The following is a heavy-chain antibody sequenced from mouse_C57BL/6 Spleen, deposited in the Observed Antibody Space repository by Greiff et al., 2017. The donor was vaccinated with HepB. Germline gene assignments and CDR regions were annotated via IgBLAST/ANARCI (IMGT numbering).Heavy chain of an antibody. CDR2: IYPGDGDT. J-gene: IGHJ2*01. Sequence: QVQLQQSGPELVKPGASVKISCKASGYAFSSSWMNWVKQRPGKGLEWIGRIYPGDGDTNYNGKFKGKATLTADKSSSTAYMQLSSLTSEDSAVYFCARGTAQATWYFDYWGQGTTLTVSS. CDR1: GYAFSSSW. D-gene: IGHD3-2*02. CDR3: ARGTAQATWYFDY. V-gene: IGHV1-82*01.